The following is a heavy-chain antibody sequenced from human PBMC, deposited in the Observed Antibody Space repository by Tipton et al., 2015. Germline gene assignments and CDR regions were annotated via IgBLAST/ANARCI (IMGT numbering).Heavy chain of an antibody. CDR3: ARDLTPIRLRDAFDI. V-gene: IGHV3-11*01. CDR2: IDSSGRTI. CDR1: GFTFSNYY. J-gene: IGHJ3*02. Sequence: SLRLSCAASGFTFSNYYMSWIRQAPGKGLEWLSYIDSSGRTIYYTDSVKGRFTISRDNSKNSLYLQMNGLRADDTAVYFCARDLTPIRLRDAFDIWGQGTMVTVSS. D-gene: IGHD3-16*01.